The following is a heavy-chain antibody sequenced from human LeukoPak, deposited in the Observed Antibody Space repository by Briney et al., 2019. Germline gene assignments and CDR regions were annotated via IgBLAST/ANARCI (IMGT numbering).Heavy chain of an antibody. J-gene: IGHJ5*02. V-gene: IGHV3-7*01. D-gene: IGHD6-19*01. CDR2: IKYDGSEK. CDR1: GFTFSDYW. CDR3: ARARQWLGVRNWFDP. Sequence: GGSLRLSCAASGFTFSDYWMTWVRQAPGKGLEWVANIKYDGSEKYYVDSLRGRFTISRDNAKNSPYLQMNSLRGEDTAVYYCARARQWLGVRNWFDPWGQGTLVTVSS.